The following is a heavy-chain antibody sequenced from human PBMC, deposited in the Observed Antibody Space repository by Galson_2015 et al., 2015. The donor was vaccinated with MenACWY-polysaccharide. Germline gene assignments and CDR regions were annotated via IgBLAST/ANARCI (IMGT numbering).Heavy chain of an antibody. CDR2: IYYSGST. CDR3: ARAPRPDKTFGYFDY. CDR1: GDSISSSF. V-gene: IGHV4-59*01. Sequence: LSLTCTVSGDSISSSFWNWFRQPPGKGLEWVGWIYYSGSTKYTPSLESRVTIPLDASKNQFSLRLSSVTAADTAVYYCARAPRPDKTFGYFDYWGQGILVTVST. J-gene: IGHJ4*02. D-gene: IGHD3-16*01.